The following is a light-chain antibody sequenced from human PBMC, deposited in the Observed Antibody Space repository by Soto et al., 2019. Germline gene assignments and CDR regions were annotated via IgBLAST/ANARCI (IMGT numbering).Light chain of an antibody. Sequence: QSVLTQPASVSGSPGQSITISCTGTSSDVGYYNHVSWYQQHPGKAPKLMIYEVTNRPSGVSNRFSGSKSGNTASLTISGLQAEDEADYYCSSYTSSATLVFGGGTKVTVL. CDR3: SSYTSSATLV. CDR2: EVT. V-gene: IGLV2-14*01. CDR1: SSDVGYYNH. J-gene: IGLJ2*01.